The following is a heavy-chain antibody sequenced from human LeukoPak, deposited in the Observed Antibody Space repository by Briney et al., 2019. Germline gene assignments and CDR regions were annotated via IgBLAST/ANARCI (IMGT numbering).Heavy chain of an antibody. CDR3: ATPRGGATTPRFDY. V-gene: IGHV3-21*01. Sequence: GGSLRLSCAASGFTFSSYSMNWVRQAPGKGLEWVSSISSSSSYIYYADSVKGRFTISRDNAKNSLYLQINSLRAEDTAVYYCATPRGGATTPRFDYWGQGTLVTVSS. D-gene: IGHD1-26*01. CDR2: ISSSSSYI. J-gene: IGHJ4*02. CDR1: GFTFSSYS.